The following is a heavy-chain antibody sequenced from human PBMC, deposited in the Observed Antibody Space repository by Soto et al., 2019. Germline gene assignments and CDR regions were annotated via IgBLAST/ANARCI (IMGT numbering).Heavy chain of an antibody. D-gene: IGHD3-16*01. V-gene: IGHV3-74*01. CDR2: MNGEGTST. CDR1: GFTLSNYW. J-gene: IGHJ3*01. CDR3: ERVHPSRLGAFDV. Sequence: VESGGELVRPGGSLRLSCSASGFTLSNYWMHWLRQVPGKGPVWVARMNGEGTSTNYADSVKGRFSISRDTAKNTLYLQMNSLTVEDTALYYCERVHPSRLGAFDVWGQGTLVTVSS.